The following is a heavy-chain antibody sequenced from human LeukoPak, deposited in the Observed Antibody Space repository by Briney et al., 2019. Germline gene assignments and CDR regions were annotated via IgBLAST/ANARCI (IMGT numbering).Heavy chain of an antibody. CDR3: AKSSSWYGDYYYYYMDV. Sequence: PGESLRLSCAASGFTFSSYGMHWVSQDPGKGLEWVAFIRYDGSNKYYADSVKGRFTISRDNSKNTLYLQMNSLRAEDTAVYYCAKSSSWYGDYYYYYMDVWGKGTTVTVSS. CDR1: GFTFSSYG. J-gene: IGHJ6*03. CDR2: IRYDGSNK. V-gene: IGHV3-30*02. D-gene: IGHD6-13*01.